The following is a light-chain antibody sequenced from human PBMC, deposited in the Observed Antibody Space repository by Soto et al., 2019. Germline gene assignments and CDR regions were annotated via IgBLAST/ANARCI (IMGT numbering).Light chain of an antibody. J-gene: IGKJ1*01. CDR3: QQYNNWTPWT. V-gene: IGKV3-15*01. CDR1: QSVSSN. CDR2: GAS. Sequence: EIVMTQSPATLSVSPGERATLSCRASQSVSSNVAWYQQKPGQAPRLLIYGASTRANGIPARFSGSGSGTEFTLTTGSLQAEDFAVYYGQQYNNWTPWTFGQGTKVDIK.